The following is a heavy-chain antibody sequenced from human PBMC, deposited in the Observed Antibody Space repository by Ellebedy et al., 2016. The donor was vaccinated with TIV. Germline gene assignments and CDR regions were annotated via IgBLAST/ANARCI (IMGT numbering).Heavy chain of an antibody. J-gene: IGHJ3*02. CDR1: GYSFTTYW. Sequence: GESLKISXKGSGYSFTTYWIGWVRQMPGKGLEWMGIIYPGDSDTRYSPSFQGQVTISADKSISTAYLQWSSLKASDTAMYYCARQPPSYYYDSSGQWSDAFDIWGQGTMVTVSS. V-gene: IGHV5-51*01. CDR3: ARQPPSYYYDSSGQWSDAFDI. D-gene: IGHD3-22*01. CDR2: IYPGDSDT.